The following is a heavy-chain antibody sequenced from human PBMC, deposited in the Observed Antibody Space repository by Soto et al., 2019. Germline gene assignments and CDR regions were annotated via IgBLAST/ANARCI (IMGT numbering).Heavy chain of an antibody. J-gene: IGHJ4*02. D-gene: IGHD3-22*01. CDR1: GFTFNNYA. CDR3: ARLGNYYDSSGHLDY. CDR2: ISYAGSNK. Sequence: GGSLRLSCAASGFTFNNYAMHWVRQAPGKGLEWVALISYAGSNKYYADSVKGRFTISRDNSKNTLYLQMNSLRAEDTAVYYCARLGNYYDSSGHLDYWGQGTLVTVSS. V-gene: IGHV3-30-3*01.